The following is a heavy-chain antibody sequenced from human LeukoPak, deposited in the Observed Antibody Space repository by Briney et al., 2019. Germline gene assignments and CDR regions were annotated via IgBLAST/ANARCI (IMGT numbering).Heavy chain of an antibody. J-gene: IGHJ5*02. CDR1: GGSISSHY. CDR3: ARGGAHGVLMVYKSPWFDP. V-gene: IGHV4-59*11. CDR2: IYYSGST. Sequence: SETLSLTCTVSGGSISSHYWSWIRQPPGKGLEWIGYIYYSGSTNYNPSLKSRVTISVDTSKNQFSLKLSSVTAADTAVYYCARGGAHGVLMVYKSPWFDPWGQGTLVTVSS. D-gene: IGHD2-8*01.